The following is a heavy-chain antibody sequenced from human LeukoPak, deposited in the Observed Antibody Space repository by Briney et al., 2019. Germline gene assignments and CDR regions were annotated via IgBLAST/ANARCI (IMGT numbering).Heavy chain of an antibody. Sequence: PGGSLRLSCAASGFTFSSYAMHWVRQGPGKGLEWVAVISYDGSDKYYADSVKGRFTISRDNSKNTLYLQMNSLRAEDTAVYYCAKGRRAPLVGTITKSWIDYWGQGTLVTVSS. J-gene: IGHJ4*02. CDR1: GFTFSSYA. D-gene: IGHD1-7*01. CDR2: ISYDGSDK. CDR3: AKGRRAPLVGTITKSWIDY. V-gene: IGHV3-30*04.